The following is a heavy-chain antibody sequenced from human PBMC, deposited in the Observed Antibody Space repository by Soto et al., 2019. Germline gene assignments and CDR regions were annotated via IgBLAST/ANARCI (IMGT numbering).Heavy chain of an antibody. V-gene: IGHV3-23*01. D-gene: IGHD3-3*01. J-gene: IGHJ4*02. Sequence: PGGSLRLSCAASGFTFSSYAMRWVRQAPGKGLECVSAISGSGDNTYHADSVKGRFTISRENSKNTLYLQMNSLRAEDTAVYYCAKRGGKRFLEPRDYFDYWGQGTLVTVSS. CDR1: GFTFSSYA. CDR2: ISGSGDNT. CDR3: AKRGGKRFLEPRDYFDY.